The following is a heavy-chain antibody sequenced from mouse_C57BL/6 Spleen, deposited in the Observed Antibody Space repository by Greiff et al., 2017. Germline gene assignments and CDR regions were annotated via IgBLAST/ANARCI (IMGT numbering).Heavy chain of an antibody. CDR2: IYPGDGDT. CDR3: AREDYYGSSLFYAMDY. V-gene: IGHV1-82*01. J-gene: IGHJ4*01. CDR1: GYAFSSSW. Sequence: VQLQQSGPELVKPGASVKISCKASGYAFSSSWMNWVKQRPGQGLEWIGRIYPGDGDTNYNGKFKGKATLTADKSSSTAYMQLSSLTSEDSAVYFCAREDYYGSSLFYAMDYWGQGTSVTVSS. D-gene: IGHD1-1*01.